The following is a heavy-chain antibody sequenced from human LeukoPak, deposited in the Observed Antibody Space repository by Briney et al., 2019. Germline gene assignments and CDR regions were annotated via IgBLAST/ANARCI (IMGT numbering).Heavy chain of an antibody. Sequence: SETLSLTCAFCVQSFRVYYWSCIPHPPAKALEGSGEITHSGSTNYYPALKSRVTISLDPSNNQFPLRLGSLNVSGTAVYFCAGTRAYSSSWYALRAFRYFQHWGQGTLVTVSS. V-gene: IGHV4-34*01. CDR3: AGTRAYSSSWYALRAFRYFQH. CDR1: VQSFRVYY. CDR2: ITHSGST. D-gene: IGHD6-13*01. J-gene: IGHJ1*01.